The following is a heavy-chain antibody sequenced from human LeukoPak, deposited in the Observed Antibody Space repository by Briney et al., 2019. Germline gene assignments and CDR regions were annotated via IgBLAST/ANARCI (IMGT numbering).Heavy chain of an antibody. D-gene: IGHD2/OR15-2a*01. V-gene: IGHV4-34*09. CDR1: GGSFSGYY. J-gene: IGHJ6*02. CDR2: INHSGST. CDR3: ARALSYYYYGMDV. Sequence: SETLSLTCAVYGGSFSGYYWSWIRQPPGKGLEWIGEINHSGSTYYNPSLKSRVTISVDTSKNQFSLKLSSVTAADTAVYYCARALSYYYYGMDVWGQGTTVTVSS.